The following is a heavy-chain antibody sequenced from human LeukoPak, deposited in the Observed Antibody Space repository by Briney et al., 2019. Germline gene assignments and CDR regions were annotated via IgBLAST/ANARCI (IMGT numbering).Heavy chain of an antibody. D-gene: IGHD4-17*01. V-gene: IGHV1-2*02. J-gene: IGHJ4*02. CDR1: GYTFTGYY. CDR2: INPNSGGT. Sequence: GASVKVSCKASGYTFTGYYMHWVRQAPGQGLEWMGWINPNSGGTNYAQKFQGRATVTRDTSISTAYMELSRLRSDDTAVYYCRTDRYGDYGDYIDYWGQGTLVTVSS. CDR3: RTDRYGDYGDYIDY.